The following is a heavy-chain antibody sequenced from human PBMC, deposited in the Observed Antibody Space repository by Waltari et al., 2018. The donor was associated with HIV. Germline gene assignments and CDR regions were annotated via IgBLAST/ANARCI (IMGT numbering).Heavy chain of an antibody. CDR3: ARDRGYQLPRGPFDI. CDR1: GYSFTSYG. D-gene: IGHD2-2*01. Sequence: QVQLEQSGAEVKKPGASVKVSCKASGYSFTSYGITWVRQAPGQGLEWMGWVSAYNGDTNYTQNLQGRVTMTTDTSTSTAYMELRSLRSDDTAVYYCARDRGYQLPRGPFDIWGQGTTVTVSS. J-gene: IGHJ3*02. V-gene: IGHV1-18*01. CDR2: VSAYNGDT.